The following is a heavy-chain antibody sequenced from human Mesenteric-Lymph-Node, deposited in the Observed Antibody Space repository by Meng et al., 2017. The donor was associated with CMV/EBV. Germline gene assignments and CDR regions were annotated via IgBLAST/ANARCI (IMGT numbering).Heavy chain of an antibody. V-gene: IGHV4-4*02. CDR3: ATSPNQDPGP. J-gene: IGHJ5*02. D-gene: IGHD1-14*01. CDR1: GGSINSDIW. Sequence: LTCAVAGGSINSDIWWSWVRQPPGKGLEWIGEIQQSGSTNYNPSLKSRVTISMDKSQNQFSLSLSSVTAADTAFYYCATSPNQDPGPWGQGTLVTVSS. CDR2: IQQSGST.